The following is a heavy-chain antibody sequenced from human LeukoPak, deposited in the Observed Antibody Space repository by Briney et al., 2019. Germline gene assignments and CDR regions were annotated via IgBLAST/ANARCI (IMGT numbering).Heavy chain of an antibody. CDR3: ARDYSRSTGDSSGYPEVVDP. J-gene: IGHJ5*02. D-gene: IGHD3-22*01. CDR2: ISAYNGNT. Sequence: GASVKVSCKASGYTFTSYGISWVRQAPGQGLEWMGWISAYNGNTNYAQKLQGRVTMTTDTSTSTAYMELRSLRSDDTAVYYCARDYSRSTGDSSGYPEVVDPWGQGTLVTVSS. CDR1: GYTFTSYG. V-gene: IGHV1-18*01.